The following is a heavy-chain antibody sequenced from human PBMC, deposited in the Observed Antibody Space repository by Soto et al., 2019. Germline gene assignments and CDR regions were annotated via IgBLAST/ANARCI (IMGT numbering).Heavy chain of an antibody. CDR1: GYTFTGYY. CDR3: ARVNVVVVAATREYYFDY. Sequence: ASVKVSCKASGYTFTGYYMHWVRQAPGQGLEWMGWINPNSGGTNYAQKFQGRVTMTRDTSISTAYMELSRLRSDDTAVYYCARVNVVVVAATREYYFDYWGEGTLVTVSS. CDR2: INPNSGGT. V-gene: IGHV1-2*02. J-gene: IGHJ4*02. D-gene: IGHD2-15*01.